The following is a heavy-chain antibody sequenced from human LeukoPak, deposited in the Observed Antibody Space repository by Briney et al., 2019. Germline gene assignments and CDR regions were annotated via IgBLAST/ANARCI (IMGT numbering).Heavy chain of an antibody. D-gene: IGHD3-9*01. Sequence: SQTLSLTCAVSGGSISSGGYSWSWIRQPPGKGLELIGYIYHSGSTYYNPSLKSRVTISVDRSKNQFSLKLSSVTAADTAVYYCARYYDILTGQGNWFDPWGQGTLVTVSS. CDR2: IYHSGST. V-gene: IGHV4-30-2*01. J-gene: IGHJ5*02. CDR1: GGSISSGGYS. CDR3: ARYYDILTGQGNWFDP.